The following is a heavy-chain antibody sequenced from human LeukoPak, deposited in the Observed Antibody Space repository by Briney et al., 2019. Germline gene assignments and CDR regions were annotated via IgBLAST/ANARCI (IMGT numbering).Heavy chain of an antibody. CDR2: ISYDGSNK. CDR1: GFTFSSYA. Sequence: PGGSLILSCAASGFTFSSYAMHWVRQAPGKGLEWVAVISYDGSNKYYADSVKGRFTISRDNSKNTLYLQMNSLRAEDTAVYYCARDSVRIYWYFDLWGRGTLVTVSS. CDR3: ARDSVRIYWYFDL. D-gene: IGHD3-10*01. J-gene: IGHJ2*01. V-gene: IGHV3-30*04.